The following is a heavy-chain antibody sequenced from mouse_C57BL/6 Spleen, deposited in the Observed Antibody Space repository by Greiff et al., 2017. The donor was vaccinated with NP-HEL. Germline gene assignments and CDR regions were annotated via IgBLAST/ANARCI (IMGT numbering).Heavy chain of an antibody. CDR3: TGAQTGWYFVY. J-gene: IGHJ2*01. CDR2: IRLKSDNYAT. V-gene: IGHV6-3*01. CDR1: GFTFSNYW. D-gene: IGHD4-1*01. Sequence: EVQGVESGGGLVQPGGSMKLSCVASGFTFSNYWMNWVRQSPEKGLEWVAQIRLKSDNYATHYAESVKGRFTISRDDSKSSVYLQMNNLRAEDTGIYYCTGAQTGWYFVYWGQGTTLTVSS.